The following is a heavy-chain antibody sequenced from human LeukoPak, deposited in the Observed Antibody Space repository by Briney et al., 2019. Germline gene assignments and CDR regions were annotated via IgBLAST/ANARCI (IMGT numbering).Heavy chain of an antibody. CDR2: IYTAGST. CDR3: AGGNSWPGLSY. CDR1: GFTVSGNY. Sequence: PGGSLRLSCAASGFTVSGNYMSWVRQAPGKGLEWVSVIYTAGSTYNADSVKGRFTISRDKSKNTLYLQMNTLRAEYTAVYFCAGGNSWPGLSYWGQGTLLTVSS. V-gene: IGHV3-53*01. D-gene: IGHD6-13*01. J-gene: IGHJ4*02.